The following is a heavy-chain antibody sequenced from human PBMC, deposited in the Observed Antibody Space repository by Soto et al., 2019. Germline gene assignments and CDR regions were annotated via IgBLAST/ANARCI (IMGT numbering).Heavy chain of an antibody. CDR2: IIPIFGTA. V-gene: IGHV1-69*13. CDR1: GGTFSSYA. D-gene: IGHD2-2*02. Sequence: GASVKVSCKASGGTFSSYAISWVRQAPGQGLEWMGGIIPIFGTANYAQKFQGRVTITADESTSTAYMELSSLRSEDTAVYYCATSCYTGLVEGPWGQGTLVTVSS. CDR3: ATSCYTGLVEGP. J-gene: IGHJ5*02.